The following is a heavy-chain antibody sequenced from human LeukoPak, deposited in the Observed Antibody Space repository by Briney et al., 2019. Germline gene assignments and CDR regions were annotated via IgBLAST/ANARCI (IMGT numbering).Heavy chain of an antibody. CDR2: IHPEGNEK. CDR1: GFTFSNFW. V-gene: IGHV3-7*04. J-gene: IGHJ4*02. CDR3: ARGDAFSGDH. Sequence: PGGSLRLSCAVSGFTFSNFWTSWVRQAPGRGLEWVANIHPEGNEKYHVGSVEGRFVISRDNTKNLLFLQMSGLRVEDTALYYCARGDAFSGDHWGQGTLVTVSS.